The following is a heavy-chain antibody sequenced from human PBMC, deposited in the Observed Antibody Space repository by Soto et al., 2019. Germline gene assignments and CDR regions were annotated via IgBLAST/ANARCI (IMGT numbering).Heavy chain of an antibody. J-gene: IGHJ6*02. D-gene: IGHD3-16*01. CDR2: INTYNDNT. V-gene: IGHV1-18*01. Sequence: ASVKVSCKTSGYTFTTYVITWVRQAPGQGLEWMGWINTYNDNTNYAQKVQGRVTMTTDTSTRTAYTELRSLRSDDTAVYYCARGFTYSPRGGRNYYYAMDVWGQGTTVTVSS. CDR3: ARGFTYSPRGGRNYYYAMDV. CDR1: GYTFTTYV.